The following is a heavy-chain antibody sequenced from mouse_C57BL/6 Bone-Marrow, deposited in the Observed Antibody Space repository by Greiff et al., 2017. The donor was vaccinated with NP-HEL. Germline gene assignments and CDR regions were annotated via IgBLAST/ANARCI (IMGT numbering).Heavy chain of an antibody. J-gene: IGHJ1*03. V-gene: IGHV1-75*01. CDR2: IFPGSGST. CDR3: SREIYYGSSWYVYV. Sequence: QVQLQQSGPELVKPGASVKISCKASGYTFPDYYINWVKQRPGQGLEWIGWIFPGSGSTYSNEKFQGKATLTVANSSSTAYMLLSSLSSEDSAVYFCSREIYYGSSWYVYVWGTGTTVTVSS. D-gene: IGHD1-1*01. CDR1: GYTFPDYY.